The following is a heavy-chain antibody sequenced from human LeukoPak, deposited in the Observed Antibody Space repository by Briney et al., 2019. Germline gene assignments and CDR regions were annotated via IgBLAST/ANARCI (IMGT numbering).Heavy chain of an antibody. D-gene: IGHD5-18*01. J-gene: IGHJ4*02. CDR1: GFIVSSNY. V-gene: IGHV3-53*01. CDR2: IYSGGST. Sequence: GGSLRLSCAASGFIVSSNYMSWVRQAPGKGLEWVSVIYSGGSTYYADSVKGRFTISRDNSKNTLYLQMNSLRAEDTAVYYCARGRGYSYGYDYWGQGTLVTVSS. CDR3: ARGRGYSYGYDY.